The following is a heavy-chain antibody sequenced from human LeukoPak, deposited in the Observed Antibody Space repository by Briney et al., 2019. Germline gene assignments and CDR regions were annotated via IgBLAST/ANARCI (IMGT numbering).Heavy chain of an antibody. J-gene: IGHJ4*02. D-gene: IGHD6-19*01. Sequence: ASVTVSCKSSVYTFTDYYMHWVRQAPGQGLEWMGWINPNSGATIYAQKFQGRVTMTRDSSISTAYMEVSRLTSDDTAVYHCATTFSSGWYFHYWGQGTLVTVSS. CDR2: INPNSGAT. V-gene: IGHV1-2*02. CDR1: VYTFTDYY. CDR3: ATTFSSGWYFHY.